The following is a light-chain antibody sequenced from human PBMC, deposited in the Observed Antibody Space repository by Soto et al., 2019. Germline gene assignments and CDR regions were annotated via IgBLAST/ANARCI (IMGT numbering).Light chain of an antibody. CDR2: EVS. CDR3: SSYTISSTHVV. V-gene: IGLV2-14*01. CDR1: SSDIGGYNY. Sequence: QSALTQPASVSGSPGQSITISCTGTSSDIGGYNYVSWYQQHPGKAPKLMIYEVSNRPSGVSNRFSGSKSGNTASLTISGLQADDEADYYCSSYTISSTHVVFGGGTKLTVL. J-gene: IGLJ2*01.